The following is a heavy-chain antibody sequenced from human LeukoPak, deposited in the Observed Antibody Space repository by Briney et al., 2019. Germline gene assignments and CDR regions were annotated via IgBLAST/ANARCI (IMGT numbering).Heavy chain of an antibody. CDR3: AKDRPYDYDSSGFMAFDI. D-gene: IGHD3-22*01. V-gene: IGHV3-23*01. Sequence: GSLRLSCAASGFTFGRYAMSWVRQAPGKGLEWVSTIGGSGVTTYYADSVKGRFTISRDNSKNTMYLQMNSLRAEDTALYYCAKDRPYDYDSSGFMAFDIWGQGTMVTVS. CDR1: GFTFGRYA. J-gene: IGHJ3*02. CDR2: IGGSGVTT.